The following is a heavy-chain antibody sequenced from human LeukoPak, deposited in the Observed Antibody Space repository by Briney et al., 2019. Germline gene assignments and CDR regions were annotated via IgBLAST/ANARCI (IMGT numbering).Heavy chain of an antibody. CDR3: AREWGRIAVAGGPGY. CDR2: IWYEGQTK. V-gene: IGHV3-30*02. CDR1: GFIFSNYG. D-gene: IGHD6-19*01. Sequence: GGSLRLSCEASGFIFSNYGMHWVRQAPGKGLEWLALIWYEGQTKFYADSVKGRFTISRDNSGNTLFLHMTNLRVEDTAVYYCAREWGRIAVAGGPGYWGQGSLVTVSS. J-gene: IGHJ4*02.